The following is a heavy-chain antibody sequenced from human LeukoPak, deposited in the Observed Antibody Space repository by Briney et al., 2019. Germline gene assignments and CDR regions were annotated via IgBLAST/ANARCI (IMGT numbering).Heavy chain of an antibody. Sequence: GGSLRLSCTASGFSFSSYAMNWVRQAPGKGLEWVSAIGTGPISTSTWYADSVKGRFTISRDNAKSSVFLQMNSLRDEDTAIYYCARGGTYCFDGCYGTKYWGQGILVTVSS. CDR1: GFSFSSYA. V-gene: IGHV3-21*04. D-gene: IGHD2-21*02. CDR3: ARGGTYCFDGCYGTKY. J-gene: IGHJ4*02. CDR2: IGTGPIST.